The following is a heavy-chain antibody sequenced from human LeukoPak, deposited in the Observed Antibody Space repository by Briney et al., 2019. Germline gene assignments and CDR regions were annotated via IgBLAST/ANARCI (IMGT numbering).Heavy chain of an antibody. V-gene: IGHV3-7*01. CDR3: TRGGATSSWYWFF. J-gene: IGHJ4*02. CDR2: INKDGSEQ. CDR1: GFTFSSHW. D-gene: IGHD6-13*01. Sequence: GGSLRLSCTASGFTFSSHWMTWVRQAPGKGPEWVASINKDGSEQYYVDSVKGRFTISRDNAKNSLSLQVSSLRAEDTAVYYCTRGGATSSWYWFFWGQGTLVTVSS.